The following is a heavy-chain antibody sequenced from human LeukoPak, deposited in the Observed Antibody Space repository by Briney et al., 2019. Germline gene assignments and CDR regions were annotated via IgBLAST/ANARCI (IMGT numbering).Heavy chain of an antibody. CDR1: GGTFSSYA. CDR3: ARDTYYYDSRYDY. V-gene: IGHV1-69*05. J-gene: IGHJ4*02. D-gene: IGHD3-22*01. Sequence: ASVKVSCKASGGTFSSYAISWVRQAPGQGLEWMGRIIPIFGTANYAQKFQGRVTITTDESTSTAYMELSSLRSGDTAVYYCARDTYYYDSRYDYWGQGTLVTVSS. CDR2: IIPIFGTA.